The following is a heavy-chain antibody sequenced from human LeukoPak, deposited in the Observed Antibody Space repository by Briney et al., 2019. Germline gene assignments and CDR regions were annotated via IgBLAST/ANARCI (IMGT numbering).Heavy chain of an antibody. CDR2: DIQSGNT. CDR1: CESFSDYC. CDR3: ARRGNSFRGPNWFDP. J-gene: IGHJ5*02. Sequence: SETLPLTCDVYCESFSDYCWSWIRQAPGKGLEWIGEDIQSGNTNYNPSLKSRLTISVDTSQNQFSLKLSSVTAADSAVYYCARRGNSFRGPNWFDPWGQGTLVTVSS. V-gene: IGHV4-34*12. D-gene: IGHD2/OR15-2a*01.